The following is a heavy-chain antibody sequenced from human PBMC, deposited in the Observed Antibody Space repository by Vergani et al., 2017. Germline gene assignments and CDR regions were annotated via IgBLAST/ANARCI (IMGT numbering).Heavy chain of an antibody. Sequence: QVQLQESGPGLVKPSQTLSLTCTVSGGSISSGDYYWSWIRQPPGKGLEWIGYIYYSGSNYYNPSLKSRVTISVDTSNNQFSLKLSSVTAADTAVYYCARGSSDYDSWSGREFYYMDVWGKGTTVTVSS. V-gene: IGHV4-30-4*01. D-gene: IGHD3-3*01. CDR2: IYYSGSN. J-gene: IGHJ6*03. CDR1: GGSISSGDYY. CDR3: ARGSSDYDSWSGREFYYMDV.